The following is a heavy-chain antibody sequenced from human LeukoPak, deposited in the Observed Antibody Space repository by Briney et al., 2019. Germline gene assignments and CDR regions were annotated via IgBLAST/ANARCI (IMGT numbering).Heavy chain of an antibody. CDR3: AKDLAPITTVYYYYGMDV. Sequence: GGSLRLSCAASGFTFSSYGMHWVRQAPGKGLEWAAVISYDGSNKYYADSVKGRFTISRDNSKNTLYLQMNSLRAEDTAVYYCAKDLAPITTVYYYYGMDVWGQGTTVTVSS. D-gene: IGHD4-17*01. J-gene: IGHJ6*02. CDR2: ISYDGSNK. CDR1: GFTFSSYG. V-gene: IGHV3-30*18.